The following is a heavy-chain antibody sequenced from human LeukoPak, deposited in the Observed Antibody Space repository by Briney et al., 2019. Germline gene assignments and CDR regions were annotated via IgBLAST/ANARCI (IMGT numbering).Heavy chain of an antibody. Sequence: GGSLRLSCAASGFTFSNYGMHWVRQAPGKWLEWVTFIRYDGSIKYYADSVKGRFTISRDNAKNTLYLQMNSLRAEDTAVYYCARGLSGYASSLGYWGQGTLVTVSA. CDR2: IRYDGSIK. CDR1: GFTFSNYG. D-gene: IGHD6-6*01. CDR3: ARGLSGYASSLGY. V-gene: IGHV3-30*02. J-gene: IGHJ4*02.